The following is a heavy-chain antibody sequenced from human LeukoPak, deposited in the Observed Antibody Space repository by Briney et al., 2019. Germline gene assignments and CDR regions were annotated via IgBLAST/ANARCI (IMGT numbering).Heavy chain of an antibody. CDR1: GYTFTSYA. Sequence: GASVKVSCKASGYTFTSYAMHWVRQAPGQGLEWMGWINPNSGGTNYAQKFQGRVTMTRDTSISTAYMELSRLRSDDTAVYYCARGPYYYDSSGYYQSRFDYWGQGTLVTVSS. J-gene: IGHJ4*02. D-gene: IGHD3-22*01. V-gene: IGHV1-2*02. CDR3: ARGPYYYDSSGYYQSRFDY. CDR2: INPNSGGT.